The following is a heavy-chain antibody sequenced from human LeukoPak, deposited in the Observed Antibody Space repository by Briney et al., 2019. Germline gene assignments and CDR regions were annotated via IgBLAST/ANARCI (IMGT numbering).Heavy chain of an antibody. D-gene: IGHD3-3*01. CDR3: AREGVYDSWDY. CDR1: GFTFSSYV. J-gene: IGHJ4*02. Sequence: PGGSLRLSCAASGFTFSSYVMNWVRQAPGKGLVWVSYISSSGSTIYYADSVKGRFTISRDNAKNSLYLQMNSLRAEDTAVYYCAREGVYDSWDYWGQGTLVTVSS. CDR2: ISSSGSTI. V-gene: IGHV3-48*03.